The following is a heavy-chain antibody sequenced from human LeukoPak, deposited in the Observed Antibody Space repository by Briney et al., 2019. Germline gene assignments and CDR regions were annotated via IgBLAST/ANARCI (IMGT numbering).Heavy chain of an antibody. V-gene: IGHV4-4*07. CDR3: ARVRYYYDSSGYYYDAFDI. D-gene: IGHD3-22*01. Sequence: PSETLSPTCTVSGGSISSYYWSWIRQPAGKGLEWIGRIYTSGSTNYNPSLKSRVTISVDKSKNQFSLKLSSVTAADTAVYYCARVRYYYDSSGYYYDAFDIWGQGTMVTVSS. CDR2: IYTSGST. CDR1: GGSISSYY. J-gene: IGHJ3*02.